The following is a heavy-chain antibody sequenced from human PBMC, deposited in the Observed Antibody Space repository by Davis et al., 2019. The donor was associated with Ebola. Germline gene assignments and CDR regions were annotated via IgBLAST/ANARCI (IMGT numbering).Heavy chain of an antibody. D-gene: IGHD3-10*01. V-gene: IGHV1-69*13. Sequence: AASVKVSCKASGGTFSSYAISWVRQAPGQGLEWMGGIIPLFGTANYAQKFQGRVTITADESPITDYMELSSLRSEDTAVYYCARPKVVRGVSEGAFDIWGQGTMVTVSS. CDR1: GGTFSSYA. CDR2: IIPLFGTA. J-gene: IGHJ3*02. CDR3: ARPKVVRGVSEGAFDI.